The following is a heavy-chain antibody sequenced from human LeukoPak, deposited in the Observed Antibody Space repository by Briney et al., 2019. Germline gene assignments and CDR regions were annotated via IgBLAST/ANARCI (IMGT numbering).Heavy chain of an antibody. Sequence: PGGSLRLSCVASGFTFNTYYMHWVRQAPGERLVWVSFINADGTITKYADSVKGRFTFSRDNSKNTLYLQMNSLRAEDTAIYYCARGFNRGFDPWGQGTLVIVSS. D-gene: IGHD1-14*01. CDR1: GFTFNTYY. CDR2: INADGTIT. J-gene: IGHJ5*02. V-gene: IGHV3-74*01. CDR3: ARGFNRGFDP.